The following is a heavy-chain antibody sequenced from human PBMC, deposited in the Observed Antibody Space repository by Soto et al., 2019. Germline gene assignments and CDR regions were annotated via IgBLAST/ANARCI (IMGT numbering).Heavy chain of an antibody. CDR2: IYYSGST. J-gene: IGHJ4*02. CDR3: ARKDYSGGWNVGMALDY. Sequence: SETLSLTCTVSGGSISSGDYYWSWIRQPPGKGLEWIGYIYYSGSTYYNPSLKSRVTISVDTSKNQFSLKLSSVTAADTAVYYWARKDYSGGWNVGMALDYWGQGPLVTVSS. D-gene: IGHD6-19*01. CDR1: GGSISSGDYY. V-gene: IGHV4-30-4*01.